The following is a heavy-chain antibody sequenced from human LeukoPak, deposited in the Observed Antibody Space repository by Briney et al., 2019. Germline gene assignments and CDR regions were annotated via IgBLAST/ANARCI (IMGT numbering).Heavy chain of an antibody. D-gene: IGHD6-13*01. J-gene: IGHJ4*02. CDR3: ARVYSSSWYGYFDY. V-gene: IGHV4-59*01. CDR1: GGSISSYY. Sequence: SETLSLTCTVSGGSISSYYWSWIRQPPGKGLEGIGYIYYSGSTNYNPSLKSRVTISVDTSKNQFSLKLSSVTAADTAVYYCARVYSSSWYGYFDYWGQRTLVTVSS. CDR2: IYYSGST.